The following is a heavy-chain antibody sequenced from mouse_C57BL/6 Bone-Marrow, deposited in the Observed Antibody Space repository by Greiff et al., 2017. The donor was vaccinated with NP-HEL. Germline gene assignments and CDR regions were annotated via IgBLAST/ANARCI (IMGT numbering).Heavy chain of an antibody. CDR1: GYTFTDYY. CDR3: AMGEGGLDY. D-gene: IGHD1-1*02. V-gene: IGHV1-26*01. J-gene: IGHJ2*01. Sequence: EVQLQQSGPELVKPGASVKISCKASGYTFTDYYMNWVKQSHGKSLEWIGDINPNNGGTNYNQKFKGKATLTVDKSSSTAYMQLSSLTSEDSAVYYCAMGEGGLDYWGQGTTLTVSS. CDR2: INPNNGGT.